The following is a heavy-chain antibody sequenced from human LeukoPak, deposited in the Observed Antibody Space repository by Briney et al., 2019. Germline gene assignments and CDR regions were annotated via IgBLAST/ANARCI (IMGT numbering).Heavy chain of an antibody. CDR3: ATRQLHMTAGTHVDY. D-gene: IGHD5-24*01. V-gene: IGHV4-61*02. J-gene: IGHJ4*02. Sequence: PSETLSLTCTVSGGSISSSLYHWSWIRQPAGKGLEWIGRIYSSGSTNYNPSLESRVSISVDTSKNQFSLNLTSVTAAHTAVYYCATRQLHMTAGTHVDYWGQGTLVTVSS. CDR2: IYSSGST. CDR1: GGSISSSLYH.